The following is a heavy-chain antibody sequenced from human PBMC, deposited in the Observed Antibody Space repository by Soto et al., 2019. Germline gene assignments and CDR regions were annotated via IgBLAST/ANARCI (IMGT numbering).Heavy chain of an antibody. CDR2: MSGTGGST. CDR1: GFTFSSYG. CDR3: PKARFSSGWSPCYVDY. J-gene: IGHJ4*02. V-gene: IGHV3-23*01. D-gene: IGHD6-19*01. Sequence: EVQLLESGGGLVQPGRSLRLACAASGFTFSSYGMNWVRQAPGKGLEWVSAMSGTGGSTYYAGSVKGRFTISRDNSQNTLQLPMNGLSVEDTAASSSPKARFSSGWSPCYVDYWCQGTLVTASS.